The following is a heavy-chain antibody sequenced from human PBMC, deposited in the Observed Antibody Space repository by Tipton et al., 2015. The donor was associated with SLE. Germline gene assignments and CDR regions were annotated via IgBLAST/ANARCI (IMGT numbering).Heavy chain of an antibody. CDR1: GYTFTNFG. D-gene: IGHD3-22*01. Sequence: QSGAEVKKPGASVKVSCKASGYTFTNFGISWVRQAPGQGLEWMGWISSYHGNTNYAQKLQGRVTMTTDTSTSTAYMELRSLRSDDTAVYYCARDTVDYYDSSGPDYWGQGTLVTVSS. V-gene: IGHV1-18*01. CDR3: ARDTVDYYDSSGPDY. J-gene: IGHJ4*02. CDR2: ISSYHGNT.